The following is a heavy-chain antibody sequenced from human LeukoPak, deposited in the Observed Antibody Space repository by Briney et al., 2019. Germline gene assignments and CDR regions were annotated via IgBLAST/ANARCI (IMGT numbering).Heavy chain of an antibody. CDR2: TSQDGSSK. J-gene: IGHJ4*02. V-gene: IGHV3-7*01. Sequence: GGSLRLSCAASGFFFSDYWMSWIRQAPGKGLEWVAHTSQDGSSKFYVDSVKGRFTISRDNAKNSYFLQMSSLRGDDTVVYYCVLWGNWGPNVWGQGTLVSVSS. CDR1: GFFFSDYW. CDR3: VLWGNWGPNV. D-gene: IGHD7-27*01.